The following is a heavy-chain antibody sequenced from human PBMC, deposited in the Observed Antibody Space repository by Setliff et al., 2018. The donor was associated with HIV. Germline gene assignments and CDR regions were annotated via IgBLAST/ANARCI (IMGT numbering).Heavy chain of an antibody. CDR3: VRHRSAVAGTRIGYCYYMDV. Sequence: PGESLKISCEASGYTFTNYWIGWVRQMPGKGLEWMGIIYPGDSDIIYSPSSQGQVTISADKSITTAYLQWSSLKASDTAIYYCVRHRSAVAGTRIGYCYYMDVWGKGTTVTVSS. D-gene: IGHD6-19*01. V-gene: IGHV5-51*01. CDR2: IYPGDSDI. J-gene: IGHJ6*03. CDR1: GYTFTNYW.